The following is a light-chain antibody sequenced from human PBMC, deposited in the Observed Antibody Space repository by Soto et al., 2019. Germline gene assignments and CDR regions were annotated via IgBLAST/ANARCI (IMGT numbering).Light chain of an antibody. CDR3: AAWDDSLNGVV. J-gene: IGLJ2*01. V-gene: IGLV1-44*01. CDR2: SNN. CDR1: SSNIGSNT. Sequence: QPVLTQPPSASGTPGQRVTISCSESSSNIGSNTVNWYQQLPGTAPKLLIYSNNQRPSGVPDRFSGSKSGTSASLAISGLQSEDEADYYCAAWDDSLNGVVFGGGTKLTVL.